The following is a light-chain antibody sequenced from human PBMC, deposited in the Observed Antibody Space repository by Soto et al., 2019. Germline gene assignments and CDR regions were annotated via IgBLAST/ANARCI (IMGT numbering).Light chain of an antibody. Sequence: DNQITPSPTTLSASVGARVTITGRASHSISSWLAWYQQKPGKAPKLLIYDTYSLQSGVPSTFSGRGFGTEFTLTISRLKPDDFATYDCQQYNSYPETFGPGTKVDIK. CDR3: QQYNSYPET. CDR2: DTY. V-gene: IGKV1-5*01. CDR1: HSISSW. J-gene: IGKJ1*01.